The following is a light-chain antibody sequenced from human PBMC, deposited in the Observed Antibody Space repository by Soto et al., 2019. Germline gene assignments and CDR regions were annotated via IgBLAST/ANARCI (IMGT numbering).Light chain of an antibody. V-gene: IGKV3-11*01. J-gene: IGKJ1*01. CDR3: QQRSNWPGT. CDR2: DAS. CDR1: QSVRSS. Sequence: EIVLTQSPATLSVSPWERVTLSCRASQSVRSSLAWYQQQPGQAPRLLIFDASNRATGIPPRFSGSGSGTDFTLTINSLEPEDFVVYYCQQRSNWPGTFGQGTKVDIK.